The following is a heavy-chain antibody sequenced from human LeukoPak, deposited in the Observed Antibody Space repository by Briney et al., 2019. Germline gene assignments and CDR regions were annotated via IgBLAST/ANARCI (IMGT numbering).Heavy chain of an antibody. Sequence: ASVKVSCKASGHTFTGYYMNWVRQAPGQGLEWMGWINPNSGATNYAQKFQGRVTMTRDTSISTAYMELSILTSDDTALYYCARDRGHAYWGQGTLVTVSS. CDR3: ARDRGHAY. D-gene: IGHD5-24*01. V-gene: IGHV1-2*02. CDR1: GHTFTGYY. J-gene: IGHJ4*02. CDR2: INPNSGAT.